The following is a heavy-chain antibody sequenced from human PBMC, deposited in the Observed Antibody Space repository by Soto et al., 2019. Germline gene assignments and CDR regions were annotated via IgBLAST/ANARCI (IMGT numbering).Heavy chain of an antibody. D-gene: IGHD2-21*01. J-gene: IGHJ4*02. Sequence: TLSLSCTVSGGXISNGSDYWSWISQHPGKGLEWIVDMHYSGTTYYNPSLRSRVTISLDTSKNQFSLKLSSVTAADTAIYYSARHSDWLILPDYWGQGTLVTVSS. CDR2: MHYSGTT. CDR3: ARHSDWLILPDY. V-gene: IGHV4-31*03. CDR1: GGXISNGSDY.